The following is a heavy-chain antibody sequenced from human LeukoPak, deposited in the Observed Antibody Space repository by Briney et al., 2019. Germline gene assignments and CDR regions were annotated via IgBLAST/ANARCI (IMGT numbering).Heavy chain of an antibody. Sequence: SETLSLTCAVYGGSFSGYYWSWIRQPPGKGLEWIGEINHSGSTNYNPSLKSRVTISVVTSKNQFSLKLSSVTAADTAVYYCAKTYYYGSGGRPFDPWGQGTLVTVSS. CDR3: AKTYYYGSGGRPFDP. CDR2: INHSGST. CDR1: GGSFSGYY. D-gene: IGHD3-10*01. J-gene: IGHJ5*02. V-gene: IGHV4-34*01.